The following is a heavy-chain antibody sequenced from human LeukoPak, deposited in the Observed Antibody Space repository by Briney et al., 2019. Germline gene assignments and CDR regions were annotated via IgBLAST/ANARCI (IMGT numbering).Heavy chain of an antibody. J-gene: IGHJ4*02. CDR1: GFTFSSYG. V-gene: IGHV3-23*01. CDR2: ISGSGGST. Sequence: GGSLRLSCAASGFTFSSYGMRWVRQAPGKGLEWVSAISGSGGSTYYADSVKGRFTISRDNSKNTLYLQMNSLRAEETAVYYCAKERSRGGDCLDYWGQGTLVTVSS. D-gene: IGHD2-21*02. CDR3: AKERSRGGDCLDY.